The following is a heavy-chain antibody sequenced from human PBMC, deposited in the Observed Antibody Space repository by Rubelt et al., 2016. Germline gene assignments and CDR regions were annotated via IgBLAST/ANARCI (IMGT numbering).Heavy chain of an antibody. V-gene: IGHV3-30*18. J-gene: IGHJ5*02. CDR2: ISYDGSNK. CDR1: GFTFSSYG. CDR3: AKDNTPYSSSGSRWFDP. D-gene: IGHD6-6*01. Sequence: VETGGGVVQPGRSLRLSCAASGFTFSSYGVHWVRQAPGKGLEWVAVISYDGSNKYYADSVKGRFTISRDNSKNTLYLQMNSLRAEDTAVYYCAKDNTPYSSSGSRWFDPWGQGTLVTVSS.